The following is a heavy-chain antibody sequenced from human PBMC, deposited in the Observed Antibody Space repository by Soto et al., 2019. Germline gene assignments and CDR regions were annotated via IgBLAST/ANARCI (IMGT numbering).Heavy chain of an antibody. V-gene: IGHV3-21*06. CDR1: GFTFTRYS. CDR2: ISSTTNYI. CDR3: ARESEDLTSNFAY. J-gene: IGHJ4*02. Sequence: EVQLVESGGGLVKPGGSLRLSCAASGFTFTRYSMNWVRQAPGKGLEWVSSISSTTNYIYYRDSMKGRFTISRDNAKNSLYLEMNSLRAEDTAVYYCARESEDLTSNFAYWGQGTLVTVSS.